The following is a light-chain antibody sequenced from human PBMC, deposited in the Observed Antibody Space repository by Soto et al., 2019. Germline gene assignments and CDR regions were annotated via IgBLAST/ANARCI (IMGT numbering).Light chain of an antibody. J-gene: IGKJ5*01. CDR2: GAS. CDR3: QQRSNWPIT. CDR1: QSFRGN. Sequence: IVLTQSPSTLSVSPGERATLSCRASQSFRGNLAWYQQKPGQAPRLLIYGASNRATGIPDRFSGTGSETDFTLTISNLQSEDFAVYYCQQRSNWPITFGQGTRLEIK. V-gene: IGKV3-11*01.